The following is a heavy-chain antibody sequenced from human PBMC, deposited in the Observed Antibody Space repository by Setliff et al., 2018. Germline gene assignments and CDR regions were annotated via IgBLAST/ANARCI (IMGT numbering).Heavy chain of an antibody. D-gene: IGHD3-22*01. CDR1: GFTFSSHG. CDR3: ARLALTGYDSSGYYYALDYYYYMDV. CDR2: ISTSSSTI. V-gene: IGHV3-48*01. J-gene: IGHJ6*03. Sequence: GWSLRLSCVASGFTFSSHGMTWVRLAPGKGLEWISYISTSSSTIYNADSVKGRFTISRDNANHSLYLQMNSLRAEDTAVYYCARLALTGYDSSGYYYALDYYYYMDVWGKGTTVTVSS.